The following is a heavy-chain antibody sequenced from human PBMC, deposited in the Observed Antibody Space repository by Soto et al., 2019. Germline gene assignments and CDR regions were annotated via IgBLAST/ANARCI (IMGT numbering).Heavy chain of an antibody. V-gene: IGHV3-33*01. CDR2: IWLDGSNK. Sequence: QVQLVESGGGVVQPGRSLRLSCAASGFTFSSYGMHWVRQAPGKGLEWVAVIWLDGSNKYYADSVKGRFTITRDNSKNTLYLQMNSMRAEDTAVYYSARGLWSFEYWGQGNLVTVSS. CDR1: GFTFSSYG. CDR3: ARGLWSFEY. J-gene: IGHJ4*02. D-gene: IGHD5-18*01.